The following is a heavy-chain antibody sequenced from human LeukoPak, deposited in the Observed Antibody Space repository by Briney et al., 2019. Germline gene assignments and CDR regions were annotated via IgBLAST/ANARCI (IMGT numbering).Heavy chain of an antibody. D-gene: IGHD3-10*01. CDR1: GFTFTSYG. CDR3: ARDWVETEFTMVRGVLQIDAFDI. J-gene: IGHJ3*02. Sequence: GASVKVSCKASGFTFTSYGISWVRQAPGQGLEWMGWISAYNGNTNYAQKLQGRVTMTTDTSTSTAYMELRSLRSDDTAVYYCARDWVETEFTMVRGVLQIDAFDIWGQGTMVTVSS. CDR2: ISAYNGNT. V-gene: IGHV1-18*04.